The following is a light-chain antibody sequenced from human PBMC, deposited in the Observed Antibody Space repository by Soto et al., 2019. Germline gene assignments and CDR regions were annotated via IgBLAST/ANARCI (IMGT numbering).Light chain of an antibody. CDR1: RSVSSN. Sequence: EIVMTQSPATLSVSPGETATLSCRASRSVSSNLAWYQQKPGQAPSLLIYGASTRATDIPPRFSGSGSGTDFTLTISSLEPEDFAVYYCQHRSNWLAFGGGTKVDIK. V-gene: IGKV3-11*01. J-gene: IGKJ4*01. CDR3: QHRSNWLA. CDR2: GAS.